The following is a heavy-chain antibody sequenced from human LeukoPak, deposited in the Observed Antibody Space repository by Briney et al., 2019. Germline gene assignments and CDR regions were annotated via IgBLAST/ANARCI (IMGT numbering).Heavy chain of an antibody. D-gene: IGHD2-2*01. CDR1: GYSFTDYW. V-gene: IGHV5-51*01. CDR3: ARRFSTFEFFDF. J-gene: IGHJ4*02. Sequence: GESLQISCKGSGYSFTDYWIGWVRQTPAQGLEWMGIIYPGDSDTRYSPSFQGQVTISADKSLSTAYLQWSTLKASDTAMYYCARRFSTFEFFDFWGQGTLVSVSS. CDR2: IYPGDSDT.